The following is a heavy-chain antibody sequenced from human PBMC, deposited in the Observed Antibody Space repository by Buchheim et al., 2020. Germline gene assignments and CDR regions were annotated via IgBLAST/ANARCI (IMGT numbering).Heavy chain of an antibody. CDR1: GFTFTTSP. D-gene: IGHD4-17*01. CDR3: AKNSVHGDWPEY. V-gene: IGHV3-23*04. Sequence: EVQLVESGGGLVQPGGSLRLSCAASGFTFTTSPMSWVRQAPGKGLEWVSAISASGAGTSYADSVKGRFTMSRDNYKNTLYLQMNSLRVEDTAVYYCAKNSVHGDWPEYWGQGTL. CDR2: ISASGAGT. J-gene: IGHJ4*02.